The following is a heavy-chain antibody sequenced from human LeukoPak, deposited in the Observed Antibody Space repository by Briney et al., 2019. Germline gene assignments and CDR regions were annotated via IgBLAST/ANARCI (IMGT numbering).Heavy chain of an antibody. Sequence: PSEILSLTCTVSGGSISSGGHYWSWIRQHPGKGLEWIGYINYSGSTYYNPSLKSRVTISVDTSQNQFSLKLSSVTAADTAVYYCARVAAARQSGYRPTYYFDYWGQGTLVTVSS. V-gene: IGHV4-31*03. D-gene: IGHD6-13*01. CDR2: INYSGST. CDR3: ARVAAARQSGYRPTYYFDY. CDR1: GGSISSGGHY. J-gene: IGHJ4*02.